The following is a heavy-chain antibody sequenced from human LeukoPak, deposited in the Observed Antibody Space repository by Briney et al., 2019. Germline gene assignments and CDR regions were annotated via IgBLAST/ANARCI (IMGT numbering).Heavy chain of an antibody. D-gene: IGHD3-22*01. CDR1: GYTFTSYG. Sequence: SCKASGYTFTSYGISWVRQAPGKGLEWVAAIPYDGRSEYYVDSVKGRFTVSRDNSKNTLYLQMNSLRAEDTAVYYCAKGYPGKYDSSGYYEYYFDYWGQGALVTVSS. J-gene: IGHJ4*02. V-gene: IGHV3-30*18. CDR2: IPYDGRSE. CDR3: AKGYPGKYDSSGYYEYYFDY.